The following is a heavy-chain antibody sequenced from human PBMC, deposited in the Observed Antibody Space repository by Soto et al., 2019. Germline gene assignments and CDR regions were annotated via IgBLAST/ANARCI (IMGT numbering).Heavy chain of an antibody. D-gene: IGHD4-17*01. Sequence: EVQLLESGGGLVQPGGSLRLSCAASGVTFSSYAMSWFRQAPGKGLELVSAISGSGGSTYYADAVKGRFTIYRDNSKNTLYLPMHSLRAEDTAVYYCAIGGMTTVSEFDYWGQGTLVTVSS. CDR1: GVTFSSYA. CDR3: AIGGMTTVSEFDY. CDR2: ISGSGGST. J-gene: IGHJ4*02. V-gene: IGHV3-23*01.